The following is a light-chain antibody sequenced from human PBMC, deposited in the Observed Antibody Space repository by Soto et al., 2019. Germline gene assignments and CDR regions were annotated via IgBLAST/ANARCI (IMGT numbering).Light chain of an antibody. CDR3: QQYNSYWT. V-gene: IGKV1-9*01. J-gene: IGKJ1*01. Sequence: DNQLTQSPSFLSASVGDRVTITCRASQGISSYLAWYQQKPGQAPKLLIYVASSLQSGVPSRFSGSGSGTEFTLTISSLQPDDFATYYWQQYNSYWTFGQGTKVDIK. CDR1: QGISSY. CDR2: VAS.